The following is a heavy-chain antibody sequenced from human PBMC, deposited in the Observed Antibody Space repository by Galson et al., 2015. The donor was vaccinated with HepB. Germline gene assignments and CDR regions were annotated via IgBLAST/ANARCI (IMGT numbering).Heavy chain of an antibody. Sequence: PALVKPTQTLTLTCTFSGFSLSTSGMCVSWIRQPPGKALEWLARIDWDDDKYYSTSLKTRLTISKDTSKNQVVLTMTNMDPVDTATYYCARIIVVPSRYYYYYGMDVWGQGTTVTVSS. J-gene: IGHJ6*02. V-gene: IGHV2-70*11. CDR3: ARIIVVPSRYYYYYGMDV. D-gene: IGHD2-2*01. CDR1: GFSLSTSGMC. CDR2: IDWDDDK.